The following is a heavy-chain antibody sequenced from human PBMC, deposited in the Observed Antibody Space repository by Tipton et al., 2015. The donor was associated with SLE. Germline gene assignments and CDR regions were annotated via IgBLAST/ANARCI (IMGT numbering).Heavy chain of an antibody. V-gene: IGHV1-2*02. D-gene: IGHD2-15*01. CDR1: GYTFTGYF. J-gene: IGHJ5*02. CDR3: ARTPPVLFNLFDP. Sequence: QLVQSGAEVKKPGASVKVSCKASGYTFTGYFMHWVRQAPGQGLEWMGWINPNSGGTNYGQKFQGRVTMTRDTSISTAYMELSRLRSDDTAVYYCARTPPVLFNLFDPWGQGTLVTVSS. CDR2: INPNSGGT.